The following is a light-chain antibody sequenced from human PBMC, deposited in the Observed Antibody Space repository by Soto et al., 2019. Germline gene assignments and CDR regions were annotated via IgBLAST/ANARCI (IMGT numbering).Light chain of an antibody. CDR2: EAS. CDR1: QSVSSY. V-gene: IGKV3-11*01. CDR3: QQRSTWPRT. Sequence: EIVLTQSPATLFLSPGERATLSCRASQSVSSYLAWYQQKPGQAPRLLIYEASNRATGIPARFSGSGSGTDFTLTISSLEPEDFAVYYCQQRSTWPRTFGQGTKVEIK. J-gene: IGKJ1*01.